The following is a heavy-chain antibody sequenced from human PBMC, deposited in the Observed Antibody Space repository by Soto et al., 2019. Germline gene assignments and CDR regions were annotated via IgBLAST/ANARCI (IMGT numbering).Heavy chain of an antibody. Sequence: ASVKVSCKASGYTFTSYDINWVRQATGQGLEWMGWMNPNSGNTGYAQKFQGRVTMTRNTSISTAYMELSSLRSEDTAVYYCGTSGYDGRPYYYYGMDVWGQGTTVTVYS. CDR1: GYTFTSYD. D-gene: IGHD5-12*01. CDR3: GTSGYDGRPYYYYGMDV. J-gene: IGHJ6*02. CDR2: MNPNSGNT. V-gene: IGHV1-8*01.